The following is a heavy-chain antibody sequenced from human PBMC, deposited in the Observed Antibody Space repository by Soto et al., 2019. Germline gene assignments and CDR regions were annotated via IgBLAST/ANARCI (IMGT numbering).Heavy chain of an antibody. D-gene: IGHD2-2*01. J-gene: IGHJ4*02. V-gene: IGHV1-3*01. Sequence: GASVKVSCKASVYTFTSYAMHWVSQAPGQRLEWMGWINAGNGNTKYSQKFQGRVTITRDTSASTAYMELSSLRSEDTAVYYCASSSLPAAAPTFDYWGQGTLVTVSS. CDR1: VYTFTSYA. CDR3: ASSSLPAAAPTFDY. CDR2: INAGNGNT.